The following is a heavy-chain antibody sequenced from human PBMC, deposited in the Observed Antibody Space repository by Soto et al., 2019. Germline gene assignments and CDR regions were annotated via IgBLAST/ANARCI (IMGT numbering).Heavy chain of an antibody. V-gene: IGHV4-59*01. Sequence: SETLSLTCSVSGGSISSYYWSWIRQPPGKGLEWIGYIYYSGSTNYNPSLKSRVTISVDTSKNQFSLKLSSVTAADTAVYYCARDRSLDYWGQGTLVTVSS. J-gene: IGHJ4*02. CDR3: ARDRSLDY. D-gene: IGHD3-10*01. CDR1: GGSISSYY. CDR2: IYYSGST.